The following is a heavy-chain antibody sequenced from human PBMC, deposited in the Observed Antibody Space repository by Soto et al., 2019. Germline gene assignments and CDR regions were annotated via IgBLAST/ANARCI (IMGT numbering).Heavy chain of an antibody. V-gene: IGHV3-66*01. Sequence: EVQLVESGGGLVQPGGSLRLSCAASGFTVSSNYMSWVRQAPGKGLEWVSVIYSGGSTYYADSVKGRFTISRDNSKNTLYLQMNSLRAEDTAVYYCATSWYGSRGNDAFDIWGQGTMVTVSS. CDR3: ATSWYGSRGNDAFDI. CDR1: GFTVSSNY. D-gene: IGHD6-13*01. CDR2: IYSGGST. J-gene: IGHJ3*02.